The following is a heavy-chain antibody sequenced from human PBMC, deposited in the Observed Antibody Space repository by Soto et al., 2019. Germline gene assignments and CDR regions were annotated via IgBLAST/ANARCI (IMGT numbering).Heavy chain of an antibody. CDR1: GGSISSSNW. CDR3: ARARGDYVFSITGGARGFDY. Sequence: ASETPFLTCAVSGGSISSSNWWGWGPPPPGKGVGWIGEIYHSGSTNYNPSLKSRVTISVDKSKNQFSLKLSSVTAADTAVYYCARARGDYVFSITGGARGFDYWGQGTLVTVSS. V-gene: IGHV4-4*02. D-gene: IGHD4-17*01. J-gene: IGHJ4*02. CDR2: IYHSGST.